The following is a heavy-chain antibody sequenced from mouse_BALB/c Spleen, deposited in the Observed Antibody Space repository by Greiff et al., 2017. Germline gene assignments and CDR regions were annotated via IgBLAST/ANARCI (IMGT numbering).Heavy chain of an antibody. Sequence: VQLQQSGPQLVRPGASVKISCKASGYSFTSYWMHWVKQRPGQGLEWIGMIDPSDSETRLNQKFKDKATLTVDKSSSTAYMQLSSPTSEDSAVYYCARFLLRQDYFDYWGQGTTLTVSS. CDR1: GYSFTSYW. CDR2: IDPSDSET. J-gene: IGHJ2*01. D-gene: IGHD1-2*01. V-gene: IGHV1S127*01. CDR3: ARFLLRQDYFDY.